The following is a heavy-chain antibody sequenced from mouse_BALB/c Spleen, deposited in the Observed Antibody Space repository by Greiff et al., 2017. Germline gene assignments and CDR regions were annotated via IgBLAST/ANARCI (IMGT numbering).Heavy chain of an antibody. CDR2: ISSGGST. CDR3: ARPYYYGSSYNYYAMDY. V-gene: IGHV5-6-5*01. CDR1: GFTFSSYA. J-gene: IGHJ4*01. D-gene: IGHD1-1*01. Sequence: EVQVVESGGGLVKPGGSLKLSCAASGFTFSSYAMSWVRQTPEKRLEWVASISSGGSTYYPDSVKGRFTISRDNARNILYLQMSSLRSEDTAMYYCARPYYYGSSYNYYAMDYWGQGTSVTVSS.